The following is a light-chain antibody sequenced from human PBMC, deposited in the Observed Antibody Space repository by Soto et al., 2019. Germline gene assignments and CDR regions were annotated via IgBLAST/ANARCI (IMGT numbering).Light chain of an antibody. CDR2: GAS. Sequence: EIVLTQSPGTLSLSPGERATLSSRASQSVSSSYLAWYQQKPGQAPRLLIYGASSRATGISDRFSGWGSGTDFTLTISRLEPEDFAVYYCQQRSDWQVTFGQGTRLEIK. CDR1: QSVSSSY. J-gene: IGKJ5*01. CDR3: QQRSDWQVT. V-gene: IGKV3D-20*02.